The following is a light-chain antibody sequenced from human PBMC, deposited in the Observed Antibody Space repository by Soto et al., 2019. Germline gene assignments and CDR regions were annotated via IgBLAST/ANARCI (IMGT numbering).Light chain of an antibody. CDR3: QQTRSFPLT. J-gene: IGKJ4*01. CDR1: QAITSW. CDR2: SAS. V-gene: IGKV1-12*01. Sequence: DIHVTQSPSSVSASVGDRVTITCRASQAITSWLAWYQQKPGRAPKLLIYSASSLQSGAPSRFTGSGSGTDFTLTIPSLQPVDAAVYYCQQTRSFPLTFGGGTKVEI.